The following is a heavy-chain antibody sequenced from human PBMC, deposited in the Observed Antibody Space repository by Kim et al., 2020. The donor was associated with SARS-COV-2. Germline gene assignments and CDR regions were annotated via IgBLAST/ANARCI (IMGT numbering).Heavy chain of an antibody. J-gene: IGHJ3*02. CDR1: GFTFDDYA. V-gene: IGHV3-9*01. CDR3: AKDGSPYSNTGWDAFDI. D-gene: IGHD4-4*01. Sequence: GGSLRLSCAASGFTFDDYAMHWVRQAPGKGLEWVSGISWNSGSIGYADSVKGRFTISRDNAKNSLYLQMNSLRAEDTALYYCAKDGSPYSNTGWDAFDIWGQGTMVTVSS. CDR2: ISWNSGSI.